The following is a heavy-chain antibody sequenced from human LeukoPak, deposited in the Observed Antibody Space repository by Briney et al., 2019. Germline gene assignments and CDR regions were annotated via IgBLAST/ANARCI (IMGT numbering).Heavy chain of an antibody. V-gene: IGHV4-39*01. CDR2: IYYSGST. Sequence: SETLSLTCTVSGGSISRSPYWWGWIRQPPGKGLEWIATIYYSGSTFYHPSLESRVTISADTSKNQFSLMLTSVTAADTAVYYCARRAYGIGFDYWGQGIMVTVSS. D-gene: IGHD1-26*01. J-gene: IGHJ4*02. CDR1: GGSISRSPYW. CDR3: ARRAYGIGFDY.